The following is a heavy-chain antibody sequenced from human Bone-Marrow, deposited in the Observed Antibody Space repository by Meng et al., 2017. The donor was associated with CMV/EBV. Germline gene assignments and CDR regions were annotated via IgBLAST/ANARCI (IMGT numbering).Heavy chain of an antibody. D-gene: IGHD3-9*01. Sequence: GESLKISCAASGFTFSSYAMNWVRQAPGKGLEWVSAISASGGSAYYADLVKGRFTISRDNSKNTLYLQMNSLRAEDTAVYYCAREENDILIGYSGRPLIDYWGQGTLVTVSS. CDR1: GFTFSSYA. CDR2: ISASGGSA. V-gene: IGHV3-23*01. J-gene: IGHJ4*02. CDR3: AREENDILIGYSGRPLIDY.